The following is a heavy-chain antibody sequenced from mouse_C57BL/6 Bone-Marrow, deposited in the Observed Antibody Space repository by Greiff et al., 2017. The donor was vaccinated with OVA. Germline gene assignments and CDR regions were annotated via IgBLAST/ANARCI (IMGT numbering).Heavy chain of an antibody. V-gene: IGHV5-6*01. D-gene: IGHD2-3*01. CDR2: ISSGGSYT. CDR3: AREGYDGYYVRFAY. J-gene: IGHJ3*01. Sequence: EVKLVESGGDLVKPGGSLKLSCAASGFTFSSYGMSWVRQTPDKRLEWVATISSGGSYTYYPDSVKGRFTISRDNAKNTLYLQMSSLKSEDTAMYYCAREGYDGYYVRFAYWGQGTLVTVSA. CDR1: GFTFSSYG.